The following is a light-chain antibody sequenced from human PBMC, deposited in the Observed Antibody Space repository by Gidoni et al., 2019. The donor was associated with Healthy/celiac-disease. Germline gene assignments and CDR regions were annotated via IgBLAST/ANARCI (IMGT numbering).Light chain of an antibody. CDR2: AAS. Sequence: DIQLTQSPSFLSASVGDRVTITCRASQGISSYLAWYQQKPGKAPKLLIYAASTLQSGVPSRFSSLQPEDFATYYCQQLNSYPRTFGGGTKVEIK. CDR1: QGISSY. CDR3: QQLNSYPRT. J-gene: IGKJ4*01. V-gene: IGKV1-9*01.